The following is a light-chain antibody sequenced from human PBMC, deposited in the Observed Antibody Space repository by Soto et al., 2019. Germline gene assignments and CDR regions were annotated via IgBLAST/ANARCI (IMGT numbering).Light chain of an antibody. CDR1: SSDVGAYDY. J-gene: IGLJ3*02. V-gene: IGLV2-14*01. CDR3: SSYTSRNSLV. Sequence: QSALTQPASVSGSPGQSITISCTGTSSDVGAYDYVSWYQQHPGTAHKLLIYGVTNRPSGVSDRFSGSKSGYSASLTISGLQADDEADYHCSSYTSRNSLVFGGGTKLTVL. CDR2: GVT.